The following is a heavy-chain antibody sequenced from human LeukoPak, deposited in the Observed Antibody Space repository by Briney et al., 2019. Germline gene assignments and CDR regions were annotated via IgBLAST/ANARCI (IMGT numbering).Heavy chain of an antibody. V-gene: IGHV3-48*01. CDR3: ARVLGGLGNGAFDI. CDR1: EFTFVRYA. D-gene: IGHD1-26*01. J-gene: IGHJ3*02. CDR2: ISSSSFKI. Sequence: GGSLRLSCAASEFTFVRYAMNWVHQAPGKGLEWVSYISSSSFKIGYADSARGRFTISRDNSKNSVYLQMNSLRAEDTAVYYCARVLGGLGNGAFDIWGQGTMVTVSS.